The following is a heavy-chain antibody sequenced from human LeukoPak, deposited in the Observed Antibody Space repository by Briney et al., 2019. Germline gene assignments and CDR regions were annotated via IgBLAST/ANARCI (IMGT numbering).Heavy chain of an antibody. CDR3: ARDGSSGGNSDAFDI. Sequence: GGSLRLSCAASGFTFSSYSMNWVRQAPGKGLEWVSYISSSSSTIYYADSVKGRFTISRDNAKNSLYLQMNSLRDEDTAVYCRARDGSSGGNSDAFDIWGQGTMVTVSS. J-gene: IGHJ3*02. D-gene: IGHD4-23*01. CDR2: ISSSSSTI. V-gene: IGHV3-48*02. CDR1: GFTFSSYS.